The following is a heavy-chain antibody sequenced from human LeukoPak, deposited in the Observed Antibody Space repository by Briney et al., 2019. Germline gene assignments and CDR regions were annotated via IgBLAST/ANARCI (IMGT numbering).Heavy chain of an antibody. CDR2: ININTGNP. D-gene: IGHD3-10*01. J-gene: IGHJ6*03. Sequence: ASVKVSCKASGYTFTSCAMNWVRQAPGQGLEWMGWININTGNPTYAQGFTGRFVFSLDTSVSTAYLQISSLKAEDTAMYYCARVGFPTYYYYMDVWGKGTTVTVSS. V-gene: IGHV7-4-1*02. CDR1: GYTFTSCA. CDR3: ARVGFPTYYYYMDV.